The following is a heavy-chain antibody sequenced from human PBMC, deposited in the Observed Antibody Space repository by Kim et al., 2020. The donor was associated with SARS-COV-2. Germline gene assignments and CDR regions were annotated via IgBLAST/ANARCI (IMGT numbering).Heavy chain of an antibody. D-gene: IGHD1-26*01. Sequence: NESYADSVKGRFTISRDNFKNTLYLQMNSLRAEDTALYYCAREGDTSGLDVWGQGTTVTVSS. CDR2: NE. J-gene: IGHJ6*02. V-gene: IGHV3-30*03. CDR3: AREGDTSGLDV.